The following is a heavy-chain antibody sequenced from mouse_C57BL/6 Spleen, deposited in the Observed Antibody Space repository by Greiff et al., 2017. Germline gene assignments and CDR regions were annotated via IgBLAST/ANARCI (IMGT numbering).Heavy chain of an antibody. J-gene: IGHJ2*01. D-gene: IGHD3-2*01. CDR3: ARDSSSYYFDY. CDR2: INPSSGYT. CDR1: GYTFTSYW. Sequence: QVQLKQSGAELAKPGASVKLSCKASGYTFTSYWMHWVKQRPGQGLEWIGYINPSSGYTKYNQKFKDKATLTADKSSSTAYMQLSSLTYEDAAVYYCARDSSSYYFDYWGQGTTLTVSS. V-gene: IGHV1-7*01.